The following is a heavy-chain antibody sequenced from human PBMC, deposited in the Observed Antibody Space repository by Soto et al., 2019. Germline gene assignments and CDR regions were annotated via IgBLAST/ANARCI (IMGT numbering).Heavy chain of an antibody. CDR1: GGSINTFY. D-gene: IGHD5-12*01. J-gene: IGHJ4*02. V-gene: IGHV4-4*07. CDR2: IFSSGST. Sequence: SETLSLTCTVSGGSINTFYWSWVRQPAGKGLEWIGRIFSSGSTSFNPSLESRVAMSVDTSKNHFSLNLSSVTAADMAVYYCASEGSYSAYNFAHGIQLWSFDFWGQGALVTVSS. CDR3: ASEGSYSAYNFAHGIQLWSFDF.